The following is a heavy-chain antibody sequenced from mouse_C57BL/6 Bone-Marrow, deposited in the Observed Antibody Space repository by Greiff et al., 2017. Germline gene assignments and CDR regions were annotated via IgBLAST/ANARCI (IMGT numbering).Heavy chain of an antibody. D-gene: IGHD1-1*01. Sequence: VQLQQSGAELVKPGASVKISCKASGYTFTSYWMQWVKQRPGQGLEWIGEIDPSDSYTNYNQKFKGKATLTVDTSSSTAYMQLSSLTSEDSAVYYCARETTVHMDYWGQGTSVTVSS. CDR2: IDPSDSYT. J-gene: IGHJ4*01. CDR1: GYTFTSYW. CDR3: ARETTVHMDY. V-gene: IGHV1-50*01.